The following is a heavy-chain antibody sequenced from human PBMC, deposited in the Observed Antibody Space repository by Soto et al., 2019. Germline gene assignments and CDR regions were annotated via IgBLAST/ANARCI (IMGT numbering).Heavy chain of an antibody. Sequence: GGSLRLSCAASGFTVSSSYMSWVRQAPGKRLEWVSVIYAGGDTFYADSVKGRFTISRDNSENTLYLQMNSLRPEDTAVYFCARDQKWQLPHFFDYWGQGTLVTVSS. V-gene: IGHV3-66*01. CDR2: IYAGGDT. CDR3: ARDQKWQLPHFFDY. CDR1: GFTVSSSY. J-gene: IGHJ4*02. D-gene: IGHD1-26*01.